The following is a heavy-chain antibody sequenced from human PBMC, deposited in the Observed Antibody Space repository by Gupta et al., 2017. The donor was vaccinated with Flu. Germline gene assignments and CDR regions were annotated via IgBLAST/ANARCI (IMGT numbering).Heavy chain of an antibody. CDR1: GYSFSSYW. CDR3: ARDLRLDY. Sequence: EVQLVQSGAEVKKPGESLKISCKGSGYSFSSYWIGWVRQMPGKGLEWMGIIYPGDSDTRYSPSFKDQVTMSVDKSISTAYLHLSSLSASDTAMYYCARDLRLDYWGQGTLVTVSS. V-gene: IGHV5-51*03. CDR2: IYPGDSDT. J-gene: IGHJ4*02.